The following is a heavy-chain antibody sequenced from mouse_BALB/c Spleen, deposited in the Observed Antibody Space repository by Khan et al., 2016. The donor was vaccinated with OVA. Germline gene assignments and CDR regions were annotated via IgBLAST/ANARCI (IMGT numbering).Heavy chain of an antibody. CDR2: INPGSGNT. V-gene: IGHV1-54*01. J-gene: IGHJ4*01. CDR3: ARPGGYGDAVDY. Sequence: QVQLQQSGTELLSPGTSVKVSCKASGYAFADYLIDWVKQRPGQGLEWIGVINPGSGNTNYNEKFKGKATLTAAKSSSTAYMQLSSLTSDDSAVFFCARPGGYGDAVDYWGQGTSVTVS. D-gene: IGHD2-2*01. CDR1: GYAFADYL.